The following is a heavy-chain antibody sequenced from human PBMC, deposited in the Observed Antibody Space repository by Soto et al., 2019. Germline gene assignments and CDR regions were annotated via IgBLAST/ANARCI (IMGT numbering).Heavy chain of an antibody. V-gene: IGHV4-34*01. J-gene: IGHJ4*02. CDR3: ARDLKDDYVWGSYRYNYFDY. CDR2: INHSGST. D-gene: IGHD3-16*02. CDR1: GGSFSCYY. Sequence: SETLSLTCAVYGGSFSCYYWIWIRQPPGKGLEWIGEINHSGSTNYNPSLKSRVTISVDTSKNQFSLKLSSVTAADTAVYYCARDLKDDYVWGSYRYNYFDYWGQGTLVTVSS.